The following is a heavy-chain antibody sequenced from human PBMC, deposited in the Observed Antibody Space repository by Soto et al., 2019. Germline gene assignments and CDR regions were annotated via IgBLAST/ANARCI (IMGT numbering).Heavy chain of an antibody. Sequence: SETLSLTCTVSGGSISSGGYYWSWIRQHPGKGLEWIGYIYYSGSTYYNPSLKSRVTMSVDTSKNQFSLKLSSVTAADTAVYYCASRGGGGSGSYYPTALVDVWGQGTTVTLSS. CDR2: IYYSGST. CDR3: ASRGGGGSGSYYPTALVDV. D-gene: IGHD3-10*01. J-gene: IGHJ6*02. CDR1: GGSISSGGYY. V-gene: IGHV4-31*03.